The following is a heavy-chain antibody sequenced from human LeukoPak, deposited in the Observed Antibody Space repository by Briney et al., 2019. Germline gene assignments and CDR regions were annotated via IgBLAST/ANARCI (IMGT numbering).Heavy chain of an antibody. D-gene: IGHD3-9*01. Sequence: PGGSLRLSCAASGFTLDDYAMHWVRQVPGKGLEWVSFITWNSAKTLYADSVKGRFTISRDNARKSLFLQMNSLRPEDTAFYFCAKDISLGSDWFYLDSWGQGTLVTVSS. CDR3: AKDISLGSDWFYLDS. V-gene: IGHV3-9*01. J-gene: IGHJ4*02. CDR1: GFTLDDYA. CDR2: ITWNSAKT.